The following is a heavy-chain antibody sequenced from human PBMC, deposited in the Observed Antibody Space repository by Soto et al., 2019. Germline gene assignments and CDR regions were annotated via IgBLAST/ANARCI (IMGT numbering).Heavy chain of an antibody. CDR2: ISSSSSYI. Sequence: GESLKISCAASGFTFSSYSMNWVRQAPGKGLEWVSSISSSSSYIYYADSVKGRFTISRDNAKNSLYLQMNSLRAEDTAVYYCARDRGDRRIFDYWGQGTLVTVSS. V-gene: IGHV3-21*01. D-gene: IGHD3-16*01. CDR1: GFTFSSYS. J-gene: IGHJ4*02. CDR3: ARDRGDRRIFDY.